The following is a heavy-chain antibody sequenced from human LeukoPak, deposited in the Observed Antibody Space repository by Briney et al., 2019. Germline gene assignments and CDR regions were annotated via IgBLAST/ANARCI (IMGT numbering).Heavy chain of an antibody. D-gene: IGHD5/OR15-5a*01. CDR2: IWYDGSNK. V-gene: IGHV3-33*01. CDR3: ARGHQRGYSVPPGY. Sequence: PGRSLRLSCAASGFTFSSYGMHWVRQAPGKGLEWVAVIWYDGSNKYYADSVKGRFTISRDNSKNTLYLQMNSLRAEDTAVYYCARGHQRGYSVPPGYWGQGTLVTVSS. CDR1: GFTFSSYG. J-gene: IGHJ4*02.